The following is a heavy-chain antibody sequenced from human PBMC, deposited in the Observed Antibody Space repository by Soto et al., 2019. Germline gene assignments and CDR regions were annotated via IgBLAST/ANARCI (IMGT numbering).Heavy chain of an antibody. D-gene: IGHD3-3*01. CDR3: ARVYTYYDFWSGYYGGGYYYYMAV. CDR1: GYTFTSYD. J-gene: IGHJ6*03. Sequence: ASVKVSCKASGYTFTSYDINWVRQATGQGLEWMGWMNPNSGNTGYAQKFQGRVTMTRNTSISTAYMELSSLRSEDTAVYYCARVYTYYDFWSGYYGGGYYYYMAVWGKGTTVTVSS. CDR2: MNPNSGNT. V-gene: IGHV1-8*01.